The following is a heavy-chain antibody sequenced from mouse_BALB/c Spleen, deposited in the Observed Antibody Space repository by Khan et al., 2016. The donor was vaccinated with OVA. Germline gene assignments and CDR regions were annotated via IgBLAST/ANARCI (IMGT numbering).Heavy chain of an antibody. J-gene: IGHJ3*01. Sequence: QLQQSGPELVEPGASVKMSCKASGYTFTNYVMHWVKQKPGQGLEWIGYINPYNAGTRYNEKFKGKATLTSDISSTTAYMELSSLTSEDSAVYYCAREASSWDFSFPYWGQGTLVTVSA. CDR3: AREASSWDFSFPY. CDR1: GYTFTNYV. D-gene: IGHD4-1*01. V-gene: IGHV1S136*01. CDR2: INPYNAGT.